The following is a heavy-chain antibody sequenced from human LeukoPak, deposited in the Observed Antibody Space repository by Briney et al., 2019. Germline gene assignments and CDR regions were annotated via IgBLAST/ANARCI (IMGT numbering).Heavy chain of an antibody. D-gene: IGHD3-22*01. V-gene: IGHV3-7*03. Sequence: GGSLRLSCAASGFTFSSYWMSWVRQAPGKGLEWVANIKQDGSGKYYVDSVKGRFTISRDNSKNTLYLQMNSLRAEDTAVYYCAKDDTYYYDSSGYYRFDYWGQGALVTVSS. CDR1: GFTFSSYW. CDR2: IKQDGSGK. J-gene: IGHJ4*02. CDR3: AKDDTYYYDSSGYYRFDY.